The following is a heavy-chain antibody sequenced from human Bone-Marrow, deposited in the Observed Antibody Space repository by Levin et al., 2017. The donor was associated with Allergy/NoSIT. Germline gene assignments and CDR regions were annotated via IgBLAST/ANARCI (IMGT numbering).Heavy chain of an antibody. J-gene: IGHJ4*02. CDR2: MNPNSGNT. D-gene: IGHD1-26*01. CDR3: VRDRGRGGIDY. CDR1: GYPFTTHD. Sequence: VASVKVSCETSGYPFTTHDINWVRQAAGQGLEWMGWMNPNSGNTDYAQDFQGRVFMTRNVSTNTAYMELTGLKSEDTAIYYCVRDRGRGGIDYWGQGTLITVSS. V-gene: IGHV1-8*01.